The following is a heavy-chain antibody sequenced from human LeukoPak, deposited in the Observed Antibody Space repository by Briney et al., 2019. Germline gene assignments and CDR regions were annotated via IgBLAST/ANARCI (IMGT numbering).Heavy chain of an antibody. CDR1: GFTFSSCA. J-gene: IGHJ4*02. D-gene: IGHD1-26*01. V-gene: IGHV3-74*01. CDR3: VRDLGGRSGH. CDR2: SNEDGSTT. Sequence: PGGSLRLSCAASGFTFSSCAMSWVRQAPGKGLVWVSRSNEDGSTTNYADSVKGRFTISRDNAKNTLYLQMNSLTAEDTAVYYCVRDLGGRSGHWGQGTLVTVSS.